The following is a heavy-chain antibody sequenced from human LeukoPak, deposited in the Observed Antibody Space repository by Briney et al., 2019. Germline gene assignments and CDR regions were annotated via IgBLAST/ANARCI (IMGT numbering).Heavy chain of an antibody. CDR1: GFTLSNHW. Sequence: GGSLRLSCAASGFTLSNHWMSWVRQAPGKGLEWVANIKEDGSQKYYLDSVKGRFTISRDNAKNSMYLQMNSLRAEDTAVYYCARWEIRGTAHQLDYWGQGTLVTVSS. CDR2: IKEDGSQK. J-gene: IGHJ4*02. V-gene: IGHV3-7*01. CDR3: ARWEIRGTAHQLDY. D-gene: IGHD1-7*01.